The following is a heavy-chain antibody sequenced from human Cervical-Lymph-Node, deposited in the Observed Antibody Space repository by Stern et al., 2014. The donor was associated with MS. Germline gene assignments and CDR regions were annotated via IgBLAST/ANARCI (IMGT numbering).Heavy chain of an antibody. CDR3: AKGPVVDYGMDV. D-gene: IGHD2-2*01. V-gene: IGHV3-9*01. J-gene: IGHJ6*02. CDR1: GFTFDDYA. CDR2: ISWNSGST. Sequence: EVQLLESGGGLVQPGRSLRLSCAASGFTFDDYAMHWVRQAPGKGLEWVSGISWNSGSTSHAGSVKGRFTISRDNAKNSLYLQMNSLRAEDTALYYCAKGPVVDYGMDVWGQGTTVTVSS.